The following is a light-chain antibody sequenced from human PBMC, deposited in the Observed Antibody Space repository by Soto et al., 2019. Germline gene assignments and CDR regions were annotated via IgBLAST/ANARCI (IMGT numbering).Light chain of an antibody. V-gene: IGKV1-39*01. CDR1: QTLRSY. Sequence: DIQMTQSPSSLSASVADRVSSTCRASQTLRSYVNWYQHKPGKAPRLLIFAASSLQSGVPSRFSGSGSGTDFTLTINRLQTDDFATYYCQESYRTPFTFGPGTKVD. J-gene: IGKJ3*01. CDR3: QESYRTPFT. CDR2: AAS.